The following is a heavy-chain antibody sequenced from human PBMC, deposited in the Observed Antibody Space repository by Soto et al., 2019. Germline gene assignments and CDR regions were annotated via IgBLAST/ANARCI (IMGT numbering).Heavy chain of an antibody. J-gene: IGHJ4*02. CDR2: IYWDDDK. CDR1: GFSLTTSGVG. Sequence: QITLNESGPTVVRPTETLTLTCRFSGFSLTTSGVGVGWISQSTGKAPEWLALIYWDDDKRYSASLKSRLTITKDTSKNQVVLTLSDLDPTDTATYYCAHRVLRTVFGLVTTTAIYFDFWGQGTPVAVSS. CDR3: AHRVLRTVFGLVTTTAIYFDF. D-gene: IGHD3-3*01. V-gene: IGHV2-5*02.